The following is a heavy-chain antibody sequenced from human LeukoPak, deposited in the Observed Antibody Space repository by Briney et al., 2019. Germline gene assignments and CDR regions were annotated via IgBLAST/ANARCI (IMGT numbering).Heavy chain of an antibody. Sequence: PGGSLRLSCAASGFTLSTYAMSWVRQAPGKGLEWVSVFSVSGGAAFYADSVKGRFTISRDESKNTLYLQMNSLRAEDTALYYCVKDDSAGHYFQHWGQGTLVTVSS. CDR1: GFTLSTYA. V-gene: IGHV3-23*01. CDR3: VKDDSAGHYFQH. D-gene: IGHD5-18*01. J-gene: IGHJ1*01. CDR2: FSVSGGAA.